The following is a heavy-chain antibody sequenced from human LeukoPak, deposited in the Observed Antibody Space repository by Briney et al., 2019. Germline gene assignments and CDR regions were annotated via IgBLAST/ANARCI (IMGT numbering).Heavy chain of an antibody. CDR2: ISAYNGET. CDR1: GYTFTSYG. D-gene: IGHD2-2*01. J-gene: IGHJ5*02. CDR3: ARVPVPLYCSSTSCSPRGVFDP. V-gene: IGHV1-18*01. Sequence: ASVKVSCKASGYTFTSYGISWVRQAPGQGLEWMGWISAYNGETNYAQKLQGRVTMTTDTSTSTAYMELRSLRSDDTAVYYCARVPVPLYCSSTSCSPRGVFDPWGQGTLVTVSS.